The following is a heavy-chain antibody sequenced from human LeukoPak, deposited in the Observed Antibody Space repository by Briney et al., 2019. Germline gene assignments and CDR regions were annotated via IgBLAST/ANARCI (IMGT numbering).Heavy chain of an antibody. CDR2: ISPSGGNT. Sequence: ASVKVSCKASGYTFTGYYMHWVRQAPGQGLEWMGMISPSGGNTDYAQKFQGTVTMTSDTSTSTVYMDLSSLRSEDTAVYYCARGVDCSGGSCLLPWGQGTLVTVSS. CDR1: GYTFTGYY. J-gene: IGHJ5*02. CDR3: ARGVDCSGGSCLLP. D-gene: IGHD2-15*01. V-gene: IGHV1-46*01.